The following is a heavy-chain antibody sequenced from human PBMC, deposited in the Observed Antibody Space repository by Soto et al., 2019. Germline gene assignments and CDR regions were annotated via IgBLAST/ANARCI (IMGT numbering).Heavy chain of an antibody. CDR2: ISGSGGST. CDR1: GFTFSSYA. D-gene: IGHD3-16*02. Sequence: GGSLRLSCAASGFTFSSYAMSWVRQAPGKGLEWVSAISGSGGSTYYANSVKGRFTISRDNSKNTLYLQMNSLRAEDTAVYYCAKGWIMITFGGVIPFDYWGQGTLVTVSS. CDR3: AKGWIMITFGGVIPFDY. J-gene: IGHJ4*02. V-gene: IGHV3-23*01.